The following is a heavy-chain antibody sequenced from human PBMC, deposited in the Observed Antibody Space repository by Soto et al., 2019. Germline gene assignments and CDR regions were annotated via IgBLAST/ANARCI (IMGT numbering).Heavy chain of an antibody. J-gene: IGHJ6*04. V-gene: IGHV3-13*01. CDR2: IGTAGDT. CDR1: GFTFSSYD. Sequence: GGSLRLSCAASGFTFSSYDMHWVRQATGKGLEWVSAIGTAGDTYYPGSVKGRFTISRENAKNSLYLQMNSLRAGDTAVYYCARGAAGTSPKTYYSYDTDFRCKGTTVTVS. CDR3: ARGAAGTSPKTYYSYDTDF. D-gene: IGHD6-13*01.